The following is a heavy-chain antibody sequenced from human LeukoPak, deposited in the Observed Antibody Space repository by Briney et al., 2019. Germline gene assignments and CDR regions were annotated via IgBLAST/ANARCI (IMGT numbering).Heavy chain of an antibody. Sequence: PSETLSLTCTVSGVSISSYYWSWIRQPPGKGLEWIGYMYSSGNTNYTPSLKSRVTISGDTSKNQFSLRLTSVTAADTAVYYCARERISPSLGSDAFDIWGQGTMVTVSS. V-gene: IGHV4-59*12. J-gene: IGHJ3*02. CDR2: MYSSGNT. CDR1: GVSISSYY. CDR3: ARERISPSLGSDAFDI. D-gene: IGHD3-3*02.